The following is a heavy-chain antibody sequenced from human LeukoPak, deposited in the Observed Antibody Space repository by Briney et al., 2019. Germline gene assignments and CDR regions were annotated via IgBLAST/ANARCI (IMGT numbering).Heavy chain of an antibody. CDR1: GGTFSSYA. CDR3: ARDDGDLQGVYYYYYAMDV. D-gene: IGHD4-17*01. V-gene: IGHV1-69*04. CDR2: IIPILGIA. Sequence: ASVKVSCKASGGTFSSYAISWVRQAPGQGLEWMGRIIPILGIANYAQKFQGRVTITADKSTSTAYMELSSLRSEDTAVYYCARDDGDLQGVYYYYYAMDVWGQGTTVTVSS. J-gene: IGHJ6*02.